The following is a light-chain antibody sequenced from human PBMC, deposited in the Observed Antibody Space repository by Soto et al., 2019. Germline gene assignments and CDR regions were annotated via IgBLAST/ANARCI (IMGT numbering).Light chain of an antibody. CDR3: QQYGSSPRT. Sequence: EIVLTQSPGTLSLSPGERATLSCRASQTVRTRYLAWYQQKPGQAPRLLIYGASNRATGIPDRFSCSGSGTDFTLTISRLQPEDFAVYYCQQYGSSPRTFGQGTKVEIK. J-gene: IGKJ1*01. V-gene: IGKV3-20*01. CDR2: GAS. CDR1: QTVRTRY.